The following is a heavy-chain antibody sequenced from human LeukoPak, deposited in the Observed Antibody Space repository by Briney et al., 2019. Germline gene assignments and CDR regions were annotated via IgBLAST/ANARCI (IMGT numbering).Heavy chain of an antibody. Sequence: PSETLSLTCNVSGESISSYYWSWIRQPAGKGLEWIGRIYTSGTTHYNPSLKSRVTMSVDTSKNQFSLKLSSVTAADTAVYYCARLSTVTTSFDYWGQGTLVTVSS. V-gene: IGHV4-4*07. J-gene: IGHJ4*02. D-gene: IGHD4-17*01. CDR1: GESISSYY. CDR2: IYTSGTT. CDR3: ARLSTVTTSFDY.